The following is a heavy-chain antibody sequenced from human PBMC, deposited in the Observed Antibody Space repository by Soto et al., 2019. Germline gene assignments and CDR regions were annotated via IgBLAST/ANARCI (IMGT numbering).Heavy chain of an antibody. CDR3: ARGRGEFDA. CDR2: IYHSGST. CDR1: GGSISSGGYS. Sequence: SETLSLTCAVSGGSISSGGYSWSWIRQPPGKGLEWIGYIYHSGSTYYNPSLKSRVTISVDRSKNQLSLNLRSVSAADTAVYYCARGRGEFDAWGQGTPVTVSS. V-gene: IGHV4-30-2*01. D-gene: IGHD2-21*01. J-gene: IGHJ5*02.